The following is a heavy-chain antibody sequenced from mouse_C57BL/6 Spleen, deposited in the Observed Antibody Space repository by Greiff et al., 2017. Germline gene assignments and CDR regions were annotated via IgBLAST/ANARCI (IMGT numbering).Heavy chain of an antibody. V-gene: IGHV5-16*01. J-gene: IGHJ4*01. CDR1: GFTFSDYY. D-gene: IGHD2-3*01. Sequence: EVQRVESEGGLVQPGSSMKLSCTASGFTFSDYYMAWVRQVPEKGLEWVANINYDGSSTYYLDSLKSRFIISRDNAKNILYLQMSSLKSEDTATYYCARGGWLLAMDYWGQGTSVTVSS. CDR2: INYDGSST. CDR3: ARGGWLLAMDY.